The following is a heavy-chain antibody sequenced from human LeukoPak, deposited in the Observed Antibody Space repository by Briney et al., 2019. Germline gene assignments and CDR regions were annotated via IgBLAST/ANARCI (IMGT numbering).Heavy chain of an antibody. V-gene: IGHV4-39*07. CDR1: GGSISSSYYY. CDR3: AREYLEWSFGP. CDR2: IYYSGST. Sequence: SETLSLTCTVSGGSISSSYYYWGWIRQPPGKGLEWIGSIYYSGSTYYNPSLKSRVTISVDTSKNQFSLKLSSVTAADTAVYYCAREYLEWSFGPWGQGTLVTVSS. J-gene: IGHJ5*02. D-gene: IGHD3-3*01.